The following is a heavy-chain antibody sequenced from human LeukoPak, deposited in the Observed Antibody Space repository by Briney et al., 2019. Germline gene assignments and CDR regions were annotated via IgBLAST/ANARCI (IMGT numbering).Heavy chain of an antibody. Sequence: SETLSLTCTVSGGSISSYYWSWIRQPAGKGLEWIGRIYTSGSTNYNPSLKSRVTMSVDTSTNQFSLKLSSVTAADTAGYYCARDVGDGYNSYFDYWGQGTLVTVSS. V-gene: IGHV4-4*07. J-gene: IGHJ4*02. CDR1: GGSISSYY. CDR3: ARDVGDGYNSYFDY. CDR2: IYTSGST. D-gene: IGHD5-24*01.